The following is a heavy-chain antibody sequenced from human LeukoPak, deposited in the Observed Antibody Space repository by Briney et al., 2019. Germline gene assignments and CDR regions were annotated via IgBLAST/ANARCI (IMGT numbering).Heavy chain of an antibody. V-gene: IGHV4-4*07. CDR1: GGSISSYY. Sequence: SETLSLTCTVSGGSISSYYWSWIRQPAGKGLEWIGRIYTSGSTNYNPSLKSRVTMSVDTSKNQFSLKLSSVTAADTAVYYCANYGDYGWYFDLWGRGTLVTVSS. CDR2: IYTSGST. J-gene: IGHJ2*01. D-gene: IGHD4-17*01. CDR3: ANYGDYGWYFDL.